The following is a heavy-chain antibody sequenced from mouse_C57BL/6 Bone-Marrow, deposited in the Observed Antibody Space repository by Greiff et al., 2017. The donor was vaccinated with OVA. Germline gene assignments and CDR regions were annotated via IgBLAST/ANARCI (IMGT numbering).Heavy chain of an antibody. CDR1: GFSFNTYA. J-gene: IGHJ4*01. Sequence: GGGLVQPKGSLKLSCAASGFSFNTYAMNWVRQAPGKGLEWVARIRSKSNNYATYYADSVKDRFTISRDDSESMLYLQMNNLKTEDTAMYYCVRHYRGAMDYWGQGTSVTVSS. CDR2: IRSKSNNYAT. D-gene: IGHD2-12*01. V-gene: IGHV10-1*01. CDR3: VRHYRGAMDY.